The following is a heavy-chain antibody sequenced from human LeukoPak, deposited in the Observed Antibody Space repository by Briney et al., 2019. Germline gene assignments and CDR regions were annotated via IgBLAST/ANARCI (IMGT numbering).Heavy chain of an antibody. CDR2: IFQSGST. J-gene: IGHJ5*02. Sequence: PSETLSLTCAVSGGSLSSGDYSWSWIRQPPGKGLEWIGYIFQSGSTYYNPSLKSRVTISVDRSKNQFSLKLSSVTAADTAVYYCARVGSDWNDVRYNWFDPWGQGTLVTVSS. D-gene: IGHD1-1*01. CDR1: GGSLSSGDYS. V-gene: IGHV4-30-2*01. CDR3: ARVGSDWNDVRYNWFDP.